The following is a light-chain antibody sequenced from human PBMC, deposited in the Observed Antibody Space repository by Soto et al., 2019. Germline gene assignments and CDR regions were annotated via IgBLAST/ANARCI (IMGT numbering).Light chain of an antibody. CDR1: QGVSSA. Sequence: AIQLTQSPSSLSASVGDRVRIFCRASQGVSSALAWYQQKPGKAPELLIYGVSSLESGVPSRISGTGSGTDFTLTISSLQPEDFATYYCQQFNNFTLTFGGGTKVEIK. J-gene: IGKJ4*01. CDR2: GVS. V-gene: IGKV1D-13*01. CDR3: QQFNNFTLT.